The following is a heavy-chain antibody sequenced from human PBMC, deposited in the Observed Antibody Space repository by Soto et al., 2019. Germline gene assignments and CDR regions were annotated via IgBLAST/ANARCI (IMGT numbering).Heavy chain of an antibody. CDR3: ARGVAGTESPFDF. CDR2: IHSGGTT. Sequence: EEQLVEFGGGLIQPGGSLRLSCAASGFTVRHNYMNWVRQAPGKGLEWVSVIHSGGTTNYADSVRGRFTISRDNSKNTVYLEMNSLSAEDTAVYYCARGVAGTESPFDFWGQGTLVTVSS. V-gene: IGHV3-53*01. J-gene: IGHJ4*02. D-gene: IGHD6-19*01. CDR1: GFTVRHNY.